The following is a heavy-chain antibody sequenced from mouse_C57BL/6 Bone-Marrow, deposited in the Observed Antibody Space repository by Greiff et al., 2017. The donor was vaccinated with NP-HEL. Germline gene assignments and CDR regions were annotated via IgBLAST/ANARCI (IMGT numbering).Heavy chain of an antibody. V-gene: IGHV1-55*01. CDR1: GYTFTSYW. D-gene: IGHD1-1*01. J-gene: IGHJ1*03. CDR3: ARDYYGSSYWYFDV. CDR2: IYPGSGST. Sequence: VQLQQPGAELVKPGASVKMSCKASGYTFTSYWLTWVKQRPGQGLEWIGDIYPGSGSTNYNEKFKSKATLTVDTSSSTAYMQLSSLTSEDSAVYYCARDYYGSSYWYFDVWGTGTTVTVSS.